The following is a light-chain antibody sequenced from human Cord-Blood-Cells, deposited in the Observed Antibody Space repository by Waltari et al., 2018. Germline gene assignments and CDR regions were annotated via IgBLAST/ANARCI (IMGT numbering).Light chain of an antibody. CDR2: AAS. CDR1: QSISSY. CDR3: QQSYSTPYT. V-gene: IGKV1-39*01. J-gene: IGKJ2*01. Sequence: DIQMTQSPSSLSASVGDRVTITCRASQSISSYLNWYQQKPGKAPKLLIYAASSLQSWVPLRFSGSGSGTDFTLSISSLQPEDFATYYCQQSYSTPYTVGQGTKLEIK.